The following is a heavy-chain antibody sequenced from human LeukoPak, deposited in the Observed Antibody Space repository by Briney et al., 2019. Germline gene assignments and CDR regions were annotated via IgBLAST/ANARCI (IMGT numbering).Heavy chain of an antibody. Sequence: ASVKVSCKVSGYTFTDYYMHWVQQAPGKGLEWMGLVDPEDGETIYAEKFQGRVTITADTSTDTAYMELSSLRSEDTAVYYCARGGGGRRYFDWLLDYWGQGTLVTVSS. CDR1: GYTFTDYY. V-gene: IGHV1-69-2*01. J-gene: IGHJ4*02. CDR3: ARGGGGRRYFDWLLDY. D-gene: IGHD3-9*01. CDR2: VDPEDGET.